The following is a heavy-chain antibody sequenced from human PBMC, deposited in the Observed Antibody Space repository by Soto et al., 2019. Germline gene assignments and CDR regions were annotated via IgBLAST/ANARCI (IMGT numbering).Heavy chain of an antibody. D-gene: IGHD2-8*01. V-gene: IGHV3-21*01. J-gene: IGHJ4*02. Sequence: PGVSLRLSCAASGFTFSSYTMNWVRQAPGKGLEWVSSISSSSSYIYYADSVKGRFTISRDNAKNSLYLQMNSLRAEDTAVYYCARDYGVYSSRVIDYWGQGTLVTVSS. CDR1: GFTFSSYT. CDR2: ISSSSSYI. CDR3: ARDYGVYSSRVIDY.